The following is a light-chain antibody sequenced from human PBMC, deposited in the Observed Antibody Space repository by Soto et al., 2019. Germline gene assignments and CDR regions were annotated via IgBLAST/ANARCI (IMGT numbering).Light chain of an antibody. CDR3: QQSYSTPRT. CDR2: AAS. CDR1: QSISSY. Sequence: DIQMTQSPSSLSASVGDRVTITCRASQSISSYLNWYQQKPGKAPKLLIYAASSLQSGVPSRFSGSGSGTDFTLTISSLQPEDFANYSGQQSYSTPRTFGQGTKVEIK. V-gene: IGKV1-39*01. J-gene: IGKJ1*01.